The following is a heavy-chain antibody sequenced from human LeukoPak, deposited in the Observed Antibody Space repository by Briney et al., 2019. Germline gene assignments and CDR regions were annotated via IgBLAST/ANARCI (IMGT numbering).Heavy chain of an antibody. V-gene: IGHV4-4*07. D-gene: IGHD1-26*01. CDR1: GVSISSYY. CDR3: ARDKGGTYSRHFDY. J-gene: IGHJ4*02. CDR2: IYSSGST. Sequence: SETLSLTCSVSGVSISSYYWNWIRQPAGKGLEWIGRIYSSGSTNYNASLKSRVTMSIDMSMNQFSLKLTSVTAADTALYYCARDKGGTYSRHFDYWGQGALVTVSS.